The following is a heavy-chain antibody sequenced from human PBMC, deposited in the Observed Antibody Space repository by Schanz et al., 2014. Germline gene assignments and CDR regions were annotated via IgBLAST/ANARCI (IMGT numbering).Heavy chain of an antibody. D-gene: IGHD6-6*01. J-gene: IGHJ4*02. Sequence: GPGVKEPGASVKVSCEASRYTFNTYGLNWVRQAPGQGLEWMGWISPYNGNTNYAPKVQGRVTVTTDTSTSTVYMELRSLTSDDTAVYFCARDQSPYTNSSDDRYFDYWGQGSLVTVSA. CDR1: RYTFNTYG. CDR3: ARDQSPYTNSSDDRYFDY. CDR2: ISPYNGNT. V-gene: IGHV1-18*01.